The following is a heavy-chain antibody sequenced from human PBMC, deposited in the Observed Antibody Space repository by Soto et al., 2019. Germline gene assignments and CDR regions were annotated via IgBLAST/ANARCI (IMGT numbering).Heavy chain of an antibody. D-gene: IGHD3-16*01. CDR2: ISGSGGST. CDR1: GFTFSSYA. V-gene: IGHV3-23*01. Sequence: GGSLRLSCAASGFTFSSYAMSWVRQAPGKGLEWVSAISGSGGSTYYADSVKGRFTISRDNSKNTLYLQMNSLRAEDTAVYYCAKDSIMITFGGVKTLDDAFDIWGQGTMVTVSS. J-gene: IGHJ3*02. CDR3: AKDSIMITFGGVKTLDDAFDI.